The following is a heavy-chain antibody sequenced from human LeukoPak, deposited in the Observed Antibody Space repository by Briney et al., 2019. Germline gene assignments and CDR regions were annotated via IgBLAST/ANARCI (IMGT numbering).Heavy chain of an antibody. Sequence: GESLKISCKGSGYSFTSYWIAWVRHMPGKGLEWMGIIYPGDSDTRYSPSFQGRVTISADKSITTAYLQWSSLKASDTAIYYCARSSGTTSLYYGMDVWGQGTTVTVSS. CDR3: ARSSGTTSLYYGMDV. D-gene: IGHD1-7*01. J-gene: IGHJ6*02. V-gene: IGHV5-51*01. CDR2: IYPGDSDT. CDR1: GYSFTSYW.